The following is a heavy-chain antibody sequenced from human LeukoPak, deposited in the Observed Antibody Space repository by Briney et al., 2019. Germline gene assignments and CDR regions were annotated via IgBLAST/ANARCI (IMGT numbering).Heavy chain of an antibody. D-gene: IGHD3-10*01. Sequence: ASVKVSCKASGYTFTGYYMHWVRQAPGQGLEWMGWINPNSGDTNYAQKLQGRVTMTTNTSISTAYMELSSLRSEDTAVYYCARGRIRCYGSGIMDVWGKGTTVTISS. CDR3: ARGRIRCYGSGIMDV. CDR2: INPNSGDT. CDR1: GYTFTGYY. J-gene: IGHJ6*04. V-gene: IGHV1-2*02.